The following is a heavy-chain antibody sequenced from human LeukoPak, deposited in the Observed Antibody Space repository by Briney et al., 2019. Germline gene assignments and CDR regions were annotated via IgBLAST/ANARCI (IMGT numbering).Heavy chain of an antibody. CDR2: ISSSGSTI. D-gene: IGHD4-23*01. J-gene: IGHJ4*02. V-gene: IGHV3-11*04. CDR3: ARGTIGGNPASAY. CDR1: GFTFSDYY. Sequence: GGSLRLSCAASGFTFSDYYMSWIRQAPGKGLEWVSYISSSGSTIYYADSVKGRFTISRDNAKSTLYLQMDSLTVEDTALYYCARGTIGGNPASAYWGQGTLVTVSS.